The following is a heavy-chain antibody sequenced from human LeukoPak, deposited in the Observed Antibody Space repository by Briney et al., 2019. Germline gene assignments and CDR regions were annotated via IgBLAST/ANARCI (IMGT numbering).Heavy chain of an antibody. J-gene: IGHJ4*02. V-gene: IGHV3-30*02. CDR3: AKKFGSGSPLTHFDY. CDR2: IRYDGSNK. D-gene: IGHD3-10*01. CDR1: GFTFSSYG. Sequence: PGGSLRLSCAASGFTFSSYGMHWVRQAPGKGLEWVAFIRYDGSNKYYADSVKGRFTISRDNSKNTLYLQMNSLRAEDTAVYYCAKKFGSGSPLTHFDYWGQGTLFTVSS.